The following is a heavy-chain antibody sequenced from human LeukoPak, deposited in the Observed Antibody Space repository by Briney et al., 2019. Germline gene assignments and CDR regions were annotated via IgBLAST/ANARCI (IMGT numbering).Heavy chain of an antibody. D-gene: IGHD5-12*01. CDR1: GFTFSDYW. V-gene: IGHV3-74*01. CDR3: VIDARYNMDV. CDR2: IISDGSNV. J-gene: IGHJ6*02. Sequence: GGSLSLSCKASGFTFSDYWMHWVRHAPGKGPVGDSRIISDGSNVSYVDSVKGRFIMSRDNAKNTLYLQMNSLRVEDTAVYYCVIDARYNMDVWGQGTTVTVSS.